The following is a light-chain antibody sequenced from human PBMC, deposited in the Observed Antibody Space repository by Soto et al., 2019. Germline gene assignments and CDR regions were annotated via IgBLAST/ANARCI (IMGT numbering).Light chain of an antibody. V-gene: IGKV3-15*01. J-gene: IGKJ1*01. CDR2: GAS. CDR1: QSVRNN. Sequence: EIVMSQSPATLSVSPGERATLSCRASQSVRNNLAWYQQRPGQAPRLLMYGASTRPSGIPARFTGGGSGTDFTLTITSLQSEDFGVYYCQQYNDWLWTFGQGTKVDIK. CDR3: QQYNDWLWT.